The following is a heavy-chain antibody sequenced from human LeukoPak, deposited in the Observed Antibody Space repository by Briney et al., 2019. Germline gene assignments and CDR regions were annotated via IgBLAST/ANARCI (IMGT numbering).Heavy chain of an antibody. J-gene: IGHJ6*02. Sequence: GSLRLSCAASGFTVSSNYMSWVRQAPGKGLEWVSVIYSGGSTYYADSVKGRFTISRDNSKNTLYLQMNSLRAEDTAVYYCARERAYGYYYYYYGMDVWGQGTTVTVSS. CDR3: ARERAYGYYYYYYGMDV. CDR2: IYSGGST. V-gene: IGHV3-53*01. D-gene: IGHD4-17*01. CDR1: GFTVSSNY.